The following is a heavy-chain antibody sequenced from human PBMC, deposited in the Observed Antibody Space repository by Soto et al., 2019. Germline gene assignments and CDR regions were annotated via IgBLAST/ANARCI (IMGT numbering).Heavy chain of an antibody. D-gene: IGHD2-8*02. CDR1: SFIFTSYG. CDR3: ATSGGHHFGMDV. V-gene: IGHV1-18*01. J-gene: IGHJ6*02. CDR2: ISGYNGNT. Sequence: ASVKVSCKASSFIFTSYGINWVRQAPGQGLEWMGWISGYNGNTKYGQEFQDRVTLTADTSTATAFMEVRSLRGDDSAVYYCATSGGHHFGMDVWGQGTTVTVSS.